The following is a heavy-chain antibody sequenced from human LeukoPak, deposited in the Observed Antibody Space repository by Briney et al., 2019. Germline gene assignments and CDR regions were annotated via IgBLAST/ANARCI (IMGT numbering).Heavy chain of an antibody. J-gene: IGHJ6*03. CDR1: GFSFSSYN. V-gene: IGHV3-21*01. CDR2: ITTSSTYT. Sequence: GGSLRLSCAASGFSFSSYNMNWVRHAPGRALEWVSSITTSSTYTLYADSVKGRFTISRDNAKNSLYLQMNRLRAEDTAVYYCARDPYSGSYGDSYYYYMGVWGKGTTVTISS. D-gene: IGHD1-26*01. CDR3: ARDPYSGSYGDSYYYYMGV.